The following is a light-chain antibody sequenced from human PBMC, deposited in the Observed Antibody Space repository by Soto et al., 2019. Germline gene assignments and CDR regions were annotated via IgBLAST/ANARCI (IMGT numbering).Light chain of an antibody. J-gene: IGKJ2*01. V-gene: IGKV1-9*01. CDR1: QGISSS. CDR2: AAS. CDR3: QQLNNYPDT. Sequence: DIQLTQSPSFVSASVGDRVTITCRASQGISSSLGWYQQKPGKAPKLLIYAASTLHSGVPSRFSGSGSGTEFTLTISSLQPEDFATYFCQQLNNYPDTFGQGTKLEIK.